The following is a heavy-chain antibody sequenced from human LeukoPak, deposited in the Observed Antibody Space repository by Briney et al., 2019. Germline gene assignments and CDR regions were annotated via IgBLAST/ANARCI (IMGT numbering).Heavy chain of an antibody. V-gene: IGHV1-2*02. J-gene: IGHJ4*02. CDR2: INPNSGGT. CDR3: VRVYDFWSGPFDY. D-gene: IGHD3-3*01. CDR1: GYTFTGYY. Sequence: ASVKVSCKASGYTFTGYYMHWVRQAPGQGLEWMGWINPNSGGTNYAQKFQGRVTMTRDTSISTAYMELSRLRSDDTAVYYCVRVYDFWSGPFDYWGQGTLVTVSS.